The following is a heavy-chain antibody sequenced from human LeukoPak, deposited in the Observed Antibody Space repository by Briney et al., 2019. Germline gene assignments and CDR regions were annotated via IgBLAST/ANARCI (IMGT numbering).Heavy chain of an antibody. CDR2: ISGSGGTR. Sequence: GGSLRLSCAASGFTFSDYYMSWIRPAPRKGLGGVSYISGSGGTRCYADSVKGRFTISRDNGKNALYLQMNSPRAEDTAVYYCAREGLGDSRGYYFGYWGQGTLVAVSS. CDR1: GFTFSDYY. J-gene: IGHJ4*02. V-gene: IGHV3-11*01. CDR3: AREGLGDSRGYYFGY. D-gene: IGHD3-22*01.